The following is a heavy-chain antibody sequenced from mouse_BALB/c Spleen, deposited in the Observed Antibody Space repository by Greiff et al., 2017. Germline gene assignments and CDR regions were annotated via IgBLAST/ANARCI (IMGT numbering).Heavy chain of an antibody. V-gene: IGHV1-9*01. Sequence: QVQLQQSGAELMKPGASVKISCKATGYTFSSYWIEWVKQRPGHGLEWIGEILPGSGSTNYNEKFKGKATFTADTSSNTAYMQLSSLTSEDSAVYYCARGGLRLLWFAYWGQGTLVTVSA. D-gene: IGHD2-4*01. CDR2: ILPGSGST. CDR3: ARGGLRLLWFAY. CDR1: GYTFSSYW. J-gene: IGHJ3*01.